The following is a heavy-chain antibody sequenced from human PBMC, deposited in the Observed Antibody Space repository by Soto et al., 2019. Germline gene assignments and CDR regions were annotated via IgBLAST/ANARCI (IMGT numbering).Heavy chain of an antibody. CDR3: ARSVVVVVAATRSVGWFDP. D-gene: IGHD2-15*01. CDR1: GGSISSGGYY. CDR2: IYYSGST. Sequence: SETLSLTCTVSGGSISSGGYYWSWIRQHPGKGLEWIGYIYYSGSTYYNPSLKSRVTISVDTSKNQFSLKLSSVTAADTAVYYCARSVVVVVAATRSVGWFDPWGQGTLVTSPQ. J-gene: IGHJ5*02. V-gene: IGHV4-31*03.